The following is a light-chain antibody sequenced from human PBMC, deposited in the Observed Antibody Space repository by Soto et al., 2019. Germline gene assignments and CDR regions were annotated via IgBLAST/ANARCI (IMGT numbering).Light chain of an antibody. Sequence: EIVMTQSPATLSVSPGERATLSFRASQSVGSDLAWYQQKPGQAPRLVIYDIFTRATSVPTRISGSGSGTEFTLTISSLQSEDFAVYYCQQYNSWPLTFGGGT. V-gene: IGKV3D-15*01. CDR1: QSVGSD. CDR2: DIF. CDR3: QQYNSWPLT. J-gene: IGKJ4*01.